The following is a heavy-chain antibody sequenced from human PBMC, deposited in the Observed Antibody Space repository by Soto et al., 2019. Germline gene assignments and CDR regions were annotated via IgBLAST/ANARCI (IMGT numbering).Heavy chain of an antibody. CDR2: ISAYNGNT. CDR3: ARGARLLWFGELLDY. D-gene: IGHD3-10*01. Sequence: ASVKVSCKASGYTFTSYGISWVRQAPGQGLEWMGWISAYNGNTNYAQKLQGRVTMTTDTSTSTAYMELRSLRSDDTAVYYCARGARLLWFGELLDYWGQGTLVTVSS. V-gene: IGHV1-18*01. CDR1: GYTFTSYG. J-gene: IGHJ4*02.